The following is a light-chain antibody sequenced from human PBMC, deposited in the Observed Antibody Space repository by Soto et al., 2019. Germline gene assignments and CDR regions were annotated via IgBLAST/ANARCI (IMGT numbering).Light chain of an antibody. Sequence: DIQMTQSPSSLSASVGDSVTITCRASQIINIYLSWYQQKPGKAPKLLINVASTLQGGVPSRFSGSGSGTEFTLAISSLQPEDSATYYCQQNFSTPQTLGGGTKVDIK. CDR2: VAS. CDR1: QIINIY. J-gene: IGKJ4*01. CDR3: QQNFSTPQT. V-gene: IGKV1-39*01.